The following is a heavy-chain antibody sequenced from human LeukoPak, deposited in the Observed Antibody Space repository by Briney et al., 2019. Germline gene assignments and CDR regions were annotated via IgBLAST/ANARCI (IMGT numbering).Heavy chain of an antibody. Sequence: ASVKVSCKASGYTFTSYGISWARQAPGQGLEWMGWISAYNGNTNYAQKLRGRVTMTTDTSTSTAYMELRSLRSDDTAVYYCARDGLEYYYDSSGYYFSDYWGQGTLVTVSS. CDR2: ISAYNGNT. J-gene: IGHJ4*02. CDR1: GYTFTSYG. CDR3: ARDGLEYYYDSSGYYFSDY. V-gene: IGHV1-18*01. D-gene: IGHD3-22*01.